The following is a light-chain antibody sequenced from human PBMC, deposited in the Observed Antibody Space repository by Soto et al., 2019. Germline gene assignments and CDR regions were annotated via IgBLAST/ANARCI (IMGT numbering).Light chain of an antibody. CDR3: QSYDSSLSGSGV. V-gene: IGLV1-40*01. J-gene: IGLJ2*01. Sequence: QSVLTQPPSVSGAPGQRGTISCTGRSSNIGAGYDVHWYQQLPGTAPKLLIYGNSNRPSGVPDRFSGSKSGTSASLAITGLQAEDEADYYCQSYDSSLSGSGVFGGGTKQTVL. CDR1: SSNIGAGYD. CDR2: GNS.